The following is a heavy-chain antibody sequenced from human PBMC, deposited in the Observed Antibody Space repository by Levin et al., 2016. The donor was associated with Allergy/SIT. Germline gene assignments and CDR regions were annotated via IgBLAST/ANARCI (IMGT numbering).Heavy chain of an antibody. CDR3: AKNTGGRIPDALNF. CDR1: GFTFSVYW. CDR2: IKQDGSEK. Sequence: GESLKISCAASGFTFSVYWMTWVRQAPGKGLEWVANIKQDGSEKYFVDSVKGRFTISRDNAKNSLYLQMNSLRAEDTAVYYCAKNTGGRIPDALNFWGQGTMVTVSS. V-gene: IGHV3-7*03. J-gene: IGHJ3*01. D-gene: IGHD2-15*01.